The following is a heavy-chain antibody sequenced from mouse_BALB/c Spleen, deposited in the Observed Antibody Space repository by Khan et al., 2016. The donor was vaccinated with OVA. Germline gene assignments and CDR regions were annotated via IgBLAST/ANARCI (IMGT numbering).Heavy chain of an antibody. CDR2: IDPANGNT. D-gene: IGHD1-1*02. CDR3: GRGGWSYAMDY. V-gene: IGHV14-3*02. CDR1: GFNIKDTY. J-gene: IGHJ4*01. Sequence: VQLQQSGAELVKPGASVKLSCTASGFNIKDTYIHWVMQRPEQGLEWIGRIDPANGNTQYDPRFQGKATIPADTSSNPAYLQFSSLTSEDTAVYYCGRGGWSYAMDYWGQGTSVTVSS.